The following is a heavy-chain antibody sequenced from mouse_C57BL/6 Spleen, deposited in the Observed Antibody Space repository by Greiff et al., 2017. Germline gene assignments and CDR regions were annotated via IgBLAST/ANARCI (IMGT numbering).Heavy chain of an antibody. V-gene: IGHV5-4*01. D-gene: IGHD2-1*01. CDR3: AKDLLRYAIDY. CDR1: GFTFSSYA. J-gene: IGHJ4*01. CDR2: ISDGGSYT. Sequence: DVMLVESGGGLVKPGGSLKLSCAASGFTFSSYAMSWVRQTPEKRLEWVATISDGGSYTYYPDNVKGRFTISRDNAKNNLYLHMSHLKSENTAMYYCAKDLLRYAIDYWGQGTSVTVSS.